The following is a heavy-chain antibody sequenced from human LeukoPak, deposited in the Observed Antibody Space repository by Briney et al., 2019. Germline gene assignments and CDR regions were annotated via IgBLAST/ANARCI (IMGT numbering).Heavy chain of an antibody. CDR3: SRESGAFCPFGY. Sequence: PSETLSLTCGVSGGSITTTNYWSWVRQPPGGGLEWIGEISLAGRTRYNPSLQSRVHISIDESKNHLYLNLASVTAADTAVYYCSRESGAFCPFGYWGQGTLVIVPP. V-gene: IGHV4-4*02. D-gene: IGHD1-26*01. CDR1: GGSITTTNY. CDR2: ISLAGRT. J-gene: IGHJ4*02.